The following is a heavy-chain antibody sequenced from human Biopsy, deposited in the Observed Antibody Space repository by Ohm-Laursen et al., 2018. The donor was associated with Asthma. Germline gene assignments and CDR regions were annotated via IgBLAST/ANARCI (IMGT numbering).Heavy chain of an antibody. CDR3: ARTYYDFLTGQVNDAFAI. V-gene: IGHV1-3*01. CDR2: LNAGHGKL. Sequence: GSSVKVSCKASGYTFTHYAIHWLRQAPGQRPEWIGWLNAGHGKLEYSGKFQGRVTISRDTSASTAYMDLSSLRSEDTAVYYCARTYYDFLTGQVNDAFAIWGQGTMVTVSS. D-gene: IGHD3-9*01. J-gene: IGHJ3*02. CDR1: GYTFTHYA.